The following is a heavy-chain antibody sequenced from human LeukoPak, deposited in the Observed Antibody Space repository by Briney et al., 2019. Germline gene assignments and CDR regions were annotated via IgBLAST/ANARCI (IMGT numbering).Heavy chain of an antibody. J-gene: IGHJ4*02. CDR1: GVTVSSNY. CDR2: LYSDGST. Sequence: GGSLRLSCAASGVTVSSNYMSWVRQAPGKGLEWASVLYSDGSTYYADSVKGRFTISRDNSKNTLYLQMNSLRAEDTAVYFCARRPDYGGTPTFDYWGQGTLVTVSS. CDR3: ARRPDYGGTPTFDY. V-gene: IGHV3-66*01. D-gene: IGHD4-23*01.